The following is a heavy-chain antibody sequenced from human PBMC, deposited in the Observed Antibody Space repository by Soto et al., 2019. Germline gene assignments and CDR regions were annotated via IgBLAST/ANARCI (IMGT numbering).Heavy chain of an antibody. V-gene: IGHV3-73*01. CDR2: IRSEANSYAT. CDR3: SSSTVTPFDY. D-gene: IGHD4-17*01. J-gene: IGHJ4*02. CDR1: GFTFSGSA. Sequence: GGSLRLSCAASGFTFSGSAMHWVRQASGKGLEWVGRIRSEANSYATTYAASVKGRFTISRDDSKNTAYLQMNSLKTEDTAVYYCSSSTVTPFDYWGQGTLVTVSS.